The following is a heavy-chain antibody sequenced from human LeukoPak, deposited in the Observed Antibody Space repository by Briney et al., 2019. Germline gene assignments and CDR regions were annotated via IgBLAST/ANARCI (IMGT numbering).Heavy chain of an antibody. CDR2: IYYSGST. D-gene: IGHD2-15*01. CDR1: GGSISSDY. J-gene: IGHJ6*02. V-gene: IGHV4-59*08. CDR3: ARHGYCSGGTCYSNYYYGMDV. Sequence: SETLSFTCTVFGGSISSDYWSWIRQPPGKGLEWIGYIYYSGSTNYNPSLKSRVTISVDTSKNQFSLKLSSVTAADTAVYYCARHGYCSGGTCYSNYYYGMDVWGQGTTVTTSS.